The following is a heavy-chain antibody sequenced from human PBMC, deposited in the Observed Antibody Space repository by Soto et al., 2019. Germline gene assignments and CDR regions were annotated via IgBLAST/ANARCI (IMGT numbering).Heavy chain of an antibody. Sequence: GGSLRLSCAASGFTFSNYAMSWVRQAPGKGLEWVSVISGSGGSTYYADSVKGRFTISRDNSKNTLYLQMNSLRADDTAIYYCAKLAENIIVVIGATHFDYWGQGTLVTSPQ. J-gene: IGHJ4*02. CDR3: AKLAENIIVVIGATHFDY. D-gene: IGHD2-15*01. V-gene: IGHV3-23*01. CDR1: GFTFSNYA. CDR2: ISGSGGST.